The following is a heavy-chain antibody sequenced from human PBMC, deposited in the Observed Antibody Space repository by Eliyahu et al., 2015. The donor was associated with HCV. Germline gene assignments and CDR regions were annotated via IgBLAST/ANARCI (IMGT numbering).Heavy chain of an antibody. J-gene: IGHJ1*01. CDR3: ARSPVYDILIGNNQGYFQH. Sequence: QLQLQESGPGLVKPSETLSLTCTVSXGSISSSSYYWGWIRQPPGKGLEWIGGIYYSGSTYYNPSLKSRVTISVDTSKNQFSLKLSSVTAADTAVYYCARSPVYDILIGNNQGYFQHWGQGTLVTVSS. D-gene: IGHD3-9*01. CDR2: IYYSGST. CDR1: XGSISSSSYY. V-gene: IGHV4-39*01.